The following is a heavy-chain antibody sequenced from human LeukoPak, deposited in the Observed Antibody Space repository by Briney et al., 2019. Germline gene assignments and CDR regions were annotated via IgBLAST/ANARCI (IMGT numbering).Heavy chain of an antibody. D-gene: IGHD3-22*01. CDR2: FDPEDGEA. Sequence: ASVKVSCKVSGYTLTELSTHWVRQAPGKGLEWMGGFDPEDGEAVYAQKFQGRVTMTGDTSTDTAYMELSSLRSEDTAVYYCTTANRLTRDSSGYYPDSWGQGTLVTVSS. V-gene: IGHV1-24*01. J-gene: IGHJ4*02. CDR1: GYTLTELS. CDR3: TTANRLTRDSSGYYPDS.